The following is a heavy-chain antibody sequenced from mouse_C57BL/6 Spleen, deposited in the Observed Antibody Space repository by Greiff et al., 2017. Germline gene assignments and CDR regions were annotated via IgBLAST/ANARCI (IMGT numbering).Heavy chain of an antibody. CDR1: GYAFSSYW. D-gene: IGHD2-1*01. CDR2: IYPGDGDT. V-gene: IGHV1-80*01. Sequence: QVQLQQSGAELVKPGASVKISCKASGYAFSSYWMNWVKQRPGQGLEWIGQIYPGDGDTNYNGKFKGKATLTADKSSSTAYMQLSSLTSEDSAVYFCARSNYGNYDFDYWGQGTTLTVSS. J-gene: IGHJ2*01. CDR3: ARSNYGNYDFDY.